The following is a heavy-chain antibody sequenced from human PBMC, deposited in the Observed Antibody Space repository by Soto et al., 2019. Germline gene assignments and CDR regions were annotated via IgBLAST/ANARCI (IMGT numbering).Heavy chain of an antibody. CDR1: GFTFNIYA. J-gene: IGHJ6*02. Sequence: GSLRLSCAASGFTFNIYALHWVRQAPGKGLEWVAVISFDGTKKYYSDSVKGRFTISRDNLKNTLYLQMNNLRVEDAALYFCAREDDYGYRYINYGLDVWGQGTTVTVYS. V-gene: IGHV3-30-3*01. CDR3: AREDDYGYRYINYGLDV. CDR2: ISFDGTKK. D-gene: IGHD4-17*01.